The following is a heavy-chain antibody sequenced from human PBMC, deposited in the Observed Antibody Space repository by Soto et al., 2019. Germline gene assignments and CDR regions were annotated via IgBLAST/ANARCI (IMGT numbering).Heavy chain of an antibody. D-gene: IGHD2-15*01. Sequence: GGSLRLSCAASGFTFSSYAMSWVRQAPGKGLEWVSAISGSGGSTYYADSVKGRFTISRDNSKNTLYLQMNSLRAEDTAVYYCAKGLGYCSGGSCYANFDYWGQGTLVTVSS. CDR2: ISGSGGST. J-gene: IGHJ4*02. CDR3: AKGLGYCSGGSCYANFDY. V-gene: IGHV3-23*01. CDR1: GFTFSSYA.